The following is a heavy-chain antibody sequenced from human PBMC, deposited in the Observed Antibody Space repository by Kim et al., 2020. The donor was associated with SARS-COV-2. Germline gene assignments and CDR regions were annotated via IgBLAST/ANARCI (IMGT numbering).Heavy chain of an antibody. CDR2: ISHTGAST. J-gene: IGHJ4*02. CDR1: GFTFSNYA. V-gene: IGHV3-23*01. Sequence: GGSLRLSCTASGFTFSNYAMTWVRHVAGEGLQWISSISHTGASTHSADSLKGRFTISRDNSESTVFLQMDRLAAEDTGIYYCANNGRLGVIDSWSQGTLVTVSS. D-gene: IGHD3-16*01. CDR3: ANNGRLGVIDS.